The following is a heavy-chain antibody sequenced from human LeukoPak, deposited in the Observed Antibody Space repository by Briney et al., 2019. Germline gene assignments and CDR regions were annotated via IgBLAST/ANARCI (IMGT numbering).Heavy chain of an antibody. J-gene: IGHJ6*02. CDR1: GYTFTSSD. Sequence: ASVKVSCKASGYTFTSSDINWVRQATGQGLEWMGWMNPNSGNTGYAQKFQGRVTMTRNTSISTAYMELSSLRSEDTAVYYGARGRGPLWFGELLSPYYYYYGMDVWGQGTTVTVSS. CDR3: ARGRGPLWFGELLSPYYYYYGMDV. V-gene: IGHV1-8*01. CDR2: MNPNSGNT. D-gene: IGHD3-10*01.